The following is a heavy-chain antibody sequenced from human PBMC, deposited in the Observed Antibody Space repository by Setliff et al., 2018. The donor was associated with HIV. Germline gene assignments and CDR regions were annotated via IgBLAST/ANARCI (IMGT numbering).Heavy chain of an antibody. CDR3: ARQAWHYDRDGYFIDY. CDR1: GYSINNGYY. V-gene: IGHV4-38-2*02. D-gene: IGHD3-22*01. Sequence: SETLSLTCSVSGYSINNGYYWGWIRQPPGKGLEWVVTIYQTGNTYYSPSLKSRVTVSMDMSRNQFSVKLNSATAADTAVYYCARQAWHYDRDGYFIDYWGQGMLVTSPQ. J-gene: IGHJ4*02. CDR2: IYQTGNT.